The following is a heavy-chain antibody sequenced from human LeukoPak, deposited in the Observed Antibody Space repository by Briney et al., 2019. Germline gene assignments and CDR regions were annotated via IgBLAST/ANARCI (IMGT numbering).Heavy chain of an antibody. Sequence: GGSLRLSCAASGFTFSSYWMSWVRQAPGKGLEWVANIKQDGSEKYYVDSVEGRFTISRDNAKNSLYLQMNSLRAEDTAVYYCASNLIKVLHAFDIWGQGTMVTVSS. CDR3: ASNLIKVLHAFDI. D-gene: IGHD1-1*01. V-gene: IGHV3-7*01. J-gene: IGHJ3*02. CDR1: GFTFSSYW. CDR2: IKQDGSEK.